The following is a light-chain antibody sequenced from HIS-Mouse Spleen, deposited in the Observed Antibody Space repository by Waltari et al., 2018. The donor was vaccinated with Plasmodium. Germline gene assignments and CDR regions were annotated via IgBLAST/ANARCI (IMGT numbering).Light chain of an antibody. J-gene: IGLJ3*02. CDR2: KDS. Sequence: SYELTQPSSVSVSPGQTARITCSGDVLAKKYARWFQQKPGQAPLLVIYKDSERPSGIPERFSGSSSGTTVTLTISWAQVEDEADYYCYSAADNNRVFGGGTKLTVL. V-gene: IGLV3-27*01. CDR1: VLAKKY. CDR3: YSAADNNRV.